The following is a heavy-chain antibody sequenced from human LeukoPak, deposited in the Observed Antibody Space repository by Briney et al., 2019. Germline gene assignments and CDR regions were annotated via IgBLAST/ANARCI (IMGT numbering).Heavy chain of an antibody. CDR1: GGSISSSSYY. V-gene: IGHV4-39*07. Sequence: PSETLSLTCTVSGGSISSSSYYWSWIRQPPGKGLEWIGEINHSGSTNYNPSLKGRVTISVDTSKNQFSLKLSSVTAADTAVYYCARRTKQRVAGTKYYYYYMDVWGKGTTVTISS. D-gene: IGHD6-19*01. CDR3: ARRTKQRVAGTKYYYYYMDV. CDR2: INHSGST. J-gene: IGHJ6*03.